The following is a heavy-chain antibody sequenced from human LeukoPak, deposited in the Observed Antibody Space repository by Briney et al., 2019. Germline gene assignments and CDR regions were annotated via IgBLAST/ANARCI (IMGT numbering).Heavy chain of an antibody. Sequence: SETLSLTCAVYGGSFSGYYWSWIRQPPGKGLGWIGEINHSGSTNYNPSLKSRVTISVDTSKNQFSLKLSSVTAADTAVYYCARGTYSSGWYSPSAFEIWGQGTMVTVSS. J-gene: IGHJ3*02. V-gene: IGHV4-34*01. CDR3: ARGTYSSGWYSPSAFEI. D-gene: IGHD6-19*01. CDR1: GGSFSGYY. CDR2: INHSGST.